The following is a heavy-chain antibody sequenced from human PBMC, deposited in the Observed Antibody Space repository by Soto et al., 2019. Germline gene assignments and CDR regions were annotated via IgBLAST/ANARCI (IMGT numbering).Heavy chain of an antibody. Sequence: SETLSLTCAVYGGPFSGYYWSWIRQPPGKGLEWIGEINHSGSTNYNPSLKSRVTISVDTSRNQFSLKLSSVTAADTAVYYCARFVRNFDWSRYYYYGMDVWGQGTTVTVSS. V-gene: IGHV4-34*01. CDR1: GGPFSGYY. CDR3: ARFVRNFDWSRYYYYGMDV. J-gene: IGHJ6*02. D-gene: IGHD3-9*01. CDR2: INHSGST.